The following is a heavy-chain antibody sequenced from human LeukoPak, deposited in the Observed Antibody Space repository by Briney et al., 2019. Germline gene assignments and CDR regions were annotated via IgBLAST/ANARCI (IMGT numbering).Heavy chain of an antibody. CDR1: GVSINSLY. D-gene: IGHD3-22*01. Sequence: PSETLSLTCSVSGVSINSLYLIWIRQSPGKGLEWIGYIYDSGITKYNPSLKSRVTISVDTSKNQFSLRLRSVTAADTAVYFCARAYSSASWFDPWGQGTLVTVSS. V-gene: IGHV4-59*11. J-gene: IGHJ5*02. CDR2: IYDSGIT. CDR3: ARAYSSASWFDP.